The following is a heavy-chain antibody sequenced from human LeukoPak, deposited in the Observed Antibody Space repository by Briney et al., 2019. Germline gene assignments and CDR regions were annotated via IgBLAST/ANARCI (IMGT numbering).Heavy chain of an antibody. J-gene: IGHJ5*02. CDR2: IHRDGST. CDR1: GFTVTTNY. Sequence: PGGSLRLSCAVSGFTVTTNYMSWVRQAPGKGLEWVSIIHRDGSTYYADSVKGRFTISRDNSKNTLYLQMNSLRAEDTAVYYCAKDYLDPWGQGTLVTVSS. V-gene: IGHV3-53*01. CDR3: AKDYLDP.